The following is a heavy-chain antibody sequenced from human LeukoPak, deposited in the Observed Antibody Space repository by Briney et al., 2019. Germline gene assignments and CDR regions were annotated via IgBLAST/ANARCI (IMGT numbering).Heavy chain of an antibody. CDR3: ARGYCSGGSCYSSRRYYYCYYYMDV. CDR2: INHSGST. CDR1: GYSISSGYY. Sequence: SETLSLTCTVSGYSISSGYYWGWIRQPPGQGLEWIGEINHSGSTNYNPSLKSRVTISVDTSKNQFSLRLSSVTAADTAVYYCARGYCSGGSCYSSRRYYYCYYYMDVWGKGTTVTVSS. J-gene: IGHJ6*03. V-gene: IGHV4-38-2*02. D-gene: IGHD2-15*01.